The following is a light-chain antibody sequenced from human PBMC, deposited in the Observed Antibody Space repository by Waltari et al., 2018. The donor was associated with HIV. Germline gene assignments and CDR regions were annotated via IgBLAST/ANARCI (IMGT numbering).Light chain of an antibody. J-gene: IGLJ1*01. Sequence: QSVLTQPPSASGTPGQRVTISCSGSSSNIGRNFVTWYQPLPGTAPKPLVFRANQRPSGVPDRFSGSKSGASASLVISGLRSEDEADDYCAAWDDSLRSSYVFGPGTKVTVL. CDR2: RAN. V-gene: IGLV1-47*01. CDR3: AAWDDSLRSSYV. CDR1: SSNIGRNF.